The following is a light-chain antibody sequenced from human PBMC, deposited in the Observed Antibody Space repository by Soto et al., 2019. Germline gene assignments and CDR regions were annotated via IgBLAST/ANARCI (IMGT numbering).Light chain of an antibody. Sequence: EIVMTQSPATLSVSPGERATLSFMASQSVNTNLAWYQEKPGPAPRLLIYGASTRATGIPARFSGSGSGTEFTLTINSLQSEDFAIYYCQQYNNWPGTFGQGTKVDIK. CDR1: QSVNTN. CDR2: GAS. CDR3: QQYNNWPGT. V-gene: IGKV3-15*01. J-gene: IGKJ1*01.